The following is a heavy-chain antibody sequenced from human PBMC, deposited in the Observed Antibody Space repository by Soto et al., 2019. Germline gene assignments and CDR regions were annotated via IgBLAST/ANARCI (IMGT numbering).Heavy chain of an antibody. CDR3: ARERSAAGTGWFDP. V-gene: IGHV1-3*01. J-gene: IGHJ5*02. Sequence: ASVKVSCKASGYTFTNYAMHWVRQAPGQRLEWMGWINAGNGNTGYAQKFQGRVTMTRNTSISTAYMELSSLRSEDTAVYYCARERSAAGTGWFDPWGQGTLVTVSS. D-gene: IGHD6-13*01. CDR1: GYTFTNYA. CDR2: INAGNGNT.